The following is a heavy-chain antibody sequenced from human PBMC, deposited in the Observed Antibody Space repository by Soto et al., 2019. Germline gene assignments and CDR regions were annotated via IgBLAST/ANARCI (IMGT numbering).Heavy chain of an antibody. J-gene: IGHJ4*02. CDR2: IYYSGST. CDR1: GGSISSYY. V-gene: IGHV4-59*12. D-gene: IGHD2-15*01. CDR3: ARVNATRWFRGYFDY. Sequence: SETLSLTCTVSGGSISSYYWSWIRQPPGKGLEWIGYIYYSGSTYYNPSLKSRVTISVDTSKNQFSLKLSSVTAADTAVYYCARVNATRWFRGYFDYWGQGTLVTVSS.